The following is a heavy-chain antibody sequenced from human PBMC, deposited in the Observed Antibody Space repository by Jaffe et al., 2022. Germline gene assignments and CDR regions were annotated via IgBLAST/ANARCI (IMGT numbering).Heavy chain of an antibody. CDR3: AKDISYYYGSDSYFDY. CDR2: ISWNSGSI. CDR1: GFTFDDYA. V-gene: IGHV3-9*01. J-gene: IGHJ4*02. D-gene: IGHD3-10*01. Sequence: EVQLVESGGGLVQPGRSLRLSCAASGFTFDDYAMHWVRQAPGKGLEWVSGISWNSGSIGYADSVKGRFTISRDNAKNSLYLQMNSLRAEDTALYYCAKDISYYYGSDSYFDYWGQGTLVTVSS.